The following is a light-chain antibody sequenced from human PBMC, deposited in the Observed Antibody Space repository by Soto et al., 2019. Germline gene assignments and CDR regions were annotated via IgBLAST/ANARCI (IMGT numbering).Light chain of an antibody. CDR1: QSVSSN. CDR3: QQYNNWPLT. J-gene: IGKJ1*01. V-gene: IGKV3-15*01. CDR2: GAS. Sequence: IVMTPSPSTPSLPPGERATLSCRASQSVSSNLAWYQQKPGQAPRLLIYGASTRATGIPARFSGSGSGTEFTLTISSLQSEDFAVYYCQQYNNWPLTLGQGTKVDI.